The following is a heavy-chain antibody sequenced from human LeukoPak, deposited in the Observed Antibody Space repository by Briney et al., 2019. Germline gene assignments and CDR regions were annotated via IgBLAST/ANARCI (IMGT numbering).Heavy chain of an antibody. CDR2: IYYSGST. CDR1: GGSISSYY. Sequence: SETLSLTCTVSGGSISSYYWSWIRQPPGKGLEWIGYIYYSGSTNYNPSLKSRVTISVDTSKNQFSLKLSSVTAADTAVYYCARATYYYDSSGYYDYYYYYYMDVWGKGTTVTISS. D-gene: IGHD3-22*01. V-gene: IGHV4-59*01. J-gene: IGHJ6*03. CDR3: ARATYYYDSSGYYDYYYYYYMDV.